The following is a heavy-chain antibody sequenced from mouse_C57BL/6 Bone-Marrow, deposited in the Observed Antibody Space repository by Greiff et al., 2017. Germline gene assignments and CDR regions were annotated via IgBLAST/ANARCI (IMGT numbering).Heavy chain of an antibody. V-gene: IGHV1-55*01. CDR2: IYPTSGRT. Sequence: QVQLQQPGAELVKPGASVKMSCKASGYTFTSYWITWVKQRPGQGLEWIGDIYPTSGRTNYNEKFKSKAILTVDTSSNTTYMQLSSLTSEDSAVFYCAGSGALRRSSDCGCQGTTLTVTA. J-gene: IGHJ2*01. D-gene: IGHD3-1*01. CDR1: GYTFTSYW. CDR3: AGSGALRRSSDC.